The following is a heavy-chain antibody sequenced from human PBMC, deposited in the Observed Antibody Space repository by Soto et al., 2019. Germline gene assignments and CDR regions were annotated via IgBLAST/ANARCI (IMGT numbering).Heavy chain of an antibody. D-gene: IGHD1-20*01. CDR2: ISGSGGST. J-gene: IGHJ6*02. V-gene: IGHV3-23*01. Sequence: GGSLRLSCAASGFTFSSYAMSWVRQAPGKGLEWVSAISGSGGSTYYADSVKGRFTISRDNSKNTLYLQMNSLRAEDTAVYYCAKDPSITGTTYYYYGMDVWGQGTTVTVSS. CDR1: GFTFSSYA. CDR3: AKDPSITGTTYYYYGMDV.